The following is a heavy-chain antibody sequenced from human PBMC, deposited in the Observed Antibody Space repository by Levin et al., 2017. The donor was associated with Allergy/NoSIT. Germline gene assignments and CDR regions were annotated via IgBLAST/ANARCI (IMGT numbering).Heavy chain of an antibody. CDR2: ISTSGDRS. CDR1: GFTFDNYA. D-gene: IGHD2/OR15-2a*01. V-gene: IGHV3-23*01. Sequence: GGSLRLSCAASGFTFDNYAMSWVRQASGKGLEWVSSISTSGDRSFYADSVKGRFSISRDNSKSTLYLQLDSLRVEDSALYYCVKVWFPMGLSMAFDIWGQGTTVTVSS. J-gene: IGHJ3*02. CDR3: VKVWFPMGLSMAFDI.